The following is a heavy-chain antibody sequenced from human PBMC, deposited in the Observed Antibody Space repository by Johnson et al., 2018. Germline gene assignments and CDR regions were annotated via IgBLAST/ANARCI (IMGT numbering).Heavy chain of an antibody. J-gene: IGHJ3*02. CDR2: IWYDGSNK. CDR3: ARDWDYHDSSGFAFDI. Sequence: QVQLVQSGGGVVQXGRSLRLXCAASGFTFSSYGMHWVRQAPGKGLEWVAVIWYDGSNKYYADSVKGRFTISRDNSKNTLYLQMNSLRVEDTAVYYCARDWDYHDSSGFAFDIWGQGTMVTVSS. CDR1: GFTFSSYG. D-gene: IGHD3-22*01. V-gene: IGHV3-33*01.